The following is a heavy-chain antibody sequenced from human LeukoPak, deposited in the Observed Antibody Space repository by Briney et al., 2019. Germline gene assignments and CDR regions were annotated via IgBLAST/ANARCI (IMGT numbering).Heavy chain of an antibody. CDR1: GGSISSSNW. CDR2: IYHSGST. CDR3: ARDGYNPYYYYMDV. D-gene: IGHD5-24*01. J-gene: IGHJ6*03. Sequence: SETLSLTCAVSGGSISSSNWWSWVRQPPGKGLEWIGEIYHSGSTNYNPSLKSRVTISVDKSKNQFSLKLSSVTAADTAVYYCARDGYNPYYYYMDVWGKGTTVTISS. V-gene: IGHV4-4*02.